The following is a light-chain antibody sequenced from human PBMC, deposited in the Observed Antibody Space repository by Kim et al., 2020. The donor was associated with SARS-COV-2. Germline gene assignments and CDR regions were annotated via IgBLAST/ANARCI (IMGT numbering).Light chain of an antibody. CDR3: ATWDSSLSAGV. CDR2: DNN. V-gene: IGLV1-51*01. Sequence: QSVLTQPPSVSAAPGQEVTISCSGSSSNIASNYVSWYQQVPGTPPKLLIYDNNERPSGISDRFSGSKSGASATLDITGLQTGDEADYYCATWDSSLSAGVFGGGTQLTVL. CDR1: SSNIASNY. J-gene: IGLJ3*02.